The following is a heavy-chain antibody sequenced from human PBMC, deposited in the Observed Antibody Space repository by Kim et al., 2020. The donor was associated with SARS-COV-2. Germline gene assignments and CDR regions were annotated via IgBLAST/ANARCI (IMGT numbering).Heavy chain of an antibody. CDR2: IYHSGST. CDR1: GYSISSGYY. CDR3: ARAHNWFDP. J-gene: IGHJ5*02. Sequence: SETLSLTCTVSGYSISSGYYWGWIRQPPGKGLEWIGSIYHSGSTYYNPSLKSRVTISVDTSKNQFSLKLSSVTAADTAVYYCARAHNWFDPWGQGTLVTVSS. V-gene: IGHV4-38-2*02.